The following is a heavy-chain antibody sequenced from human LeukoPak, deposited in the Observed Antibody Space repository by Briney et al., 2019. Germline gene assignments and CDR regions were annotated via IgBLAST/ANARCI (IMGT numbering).Heavy chain of an antibody. Sequence: SETLSLTCTVSGGSISSYYWSWIRQPPGKGLEWIGYIYYSGSTYYNPSLKSRVTISVDTSKNQFSLKLSSVTAADTAVYYCARDFAGWGQGTLVTVSS. CDR1: GGSISSYY. CDR3: ARDFAG. V-gene: IGHV4-59*12. J-gene: IGHJ4*02. CDR2: IYYSGST.